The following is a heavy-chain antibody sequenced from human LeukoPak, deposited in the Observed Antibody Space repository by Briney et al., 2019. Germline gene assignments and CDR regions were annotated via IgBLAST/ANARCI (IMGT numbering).Heavy chain of an antibody. J-gene: IGHJ4*02. Sequence: ASVKVSCKASGYTFTSCYMHWVRQAPGQGLEWMGIINPSGGSTSYAQKFQGRVTMTRDTSTSTVYMELSSLRSEDTAVYYCATPGAITMIVGGFDYWGQGTLVTVSS. CDR2: INPSGGST. CDR3: ATPGAITMIVGGFDY. CDR1: GYTFTSCY. D-gene: IGHD3-22*01. V-gene: IGHV1-46*01.